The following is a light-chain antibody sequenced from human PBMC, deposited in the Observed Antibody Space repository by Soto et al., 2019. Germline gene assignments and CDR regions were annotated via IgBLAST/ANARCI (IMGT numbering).Light chain of an antibody. CDR2: DVK. V-gene: IGLV2-14*01. Sequence: QSVLTQPASVSGSPGQSITLSCTGTSGDIGDYDDVSWYQRHPGKAPKLIIYDVKNRPSGVSNRFSGSKSGNSASLAISGLQAEDEADYYCTSYASGRSDLVFGGGTQLTVL. CDR1: SGDIGDYDD. J-gene: IGLJ2*01. CDR3: TSYASGRSDLV.